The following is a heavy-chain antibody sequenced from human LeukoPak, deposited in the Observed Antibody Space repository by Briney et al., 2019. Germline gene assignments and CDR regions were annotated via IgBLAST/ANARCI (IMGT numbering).Heavy chain of an antibody. Sequence: GGSLTLSCAASGFSFSLYAMNWVRQAPGKGLEWVSTVIETGASPYYADSVRGRFTVSRDSSKNMFYLQMNSLRAEDTAIYYCARRGAGSGGLDYWSQGTLVTVSS. J-gene: IGHJ4*02. D-gene: IGHD6-19*01. CDR2: VIETGASP. V-gene: IGHV3-23*01. CDR1: GFSFSLYA. CDR3: ARRGAGSGGLDY.